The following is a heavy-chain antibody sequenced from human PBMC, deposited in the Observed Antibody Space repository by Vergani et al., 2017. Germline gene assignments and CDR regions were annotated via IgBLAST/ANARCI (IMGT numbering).Heavy chain of an antibody. CDR3: ARRVRYYDSSGYYLDY. D-gene: IGHD3-22*01. J-gene: IGHJ4*02. Sequence: EVQLVQSGAEVKKPGESLKISCKGSGYSFTSYWIGWVRQMPGKGREWMGIIYPGESDTRYSPSFQGQVTISADKSIRTAYLQWSSLQASDTAMYYCARRVRYYDSSGYYLDYWGQGTLVTVSS. CDR2: IYPGESDT. CDR1: GYSFTSYW. V-gene: IGHV5-51*01.